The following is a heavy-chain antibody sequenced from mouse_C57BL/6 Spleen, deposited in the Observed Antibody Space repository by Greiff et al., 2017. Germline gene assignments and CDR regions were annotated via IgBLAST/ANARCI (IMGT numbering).Heavy chain of an antibody. CDR3: ARSDYYGRGWFAY. CDR2: IDPSDSYT. J-gene: IGHJ3*01. D-gene: IGHD1-1*01. CDR1: GYTFTSYW. V-gene: IGHV1-59*01. Sequence: QVQLQQPGAELVRPGTSVKLSCKASGYTFTSYWMHWVKQRPGQGLEWIGVIDPSDSYTNYNQKFKGKATLTVDTSSSTAYMQLSSLTSEEAAVYYCARSDYYGRGWFAYWGQGTLVTVSA.